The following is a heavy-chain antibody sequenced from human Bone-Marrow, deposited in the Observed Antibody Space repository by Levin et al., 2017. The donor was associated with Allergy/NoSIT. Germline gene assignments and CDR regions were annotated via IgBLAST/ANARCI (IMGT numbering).Heavy chain of an antibody. D-gene: IGHD6-13*01. CDR2: TYYSGSS. V-gene: IGHV4-30-4*01. Sequence: SETLSLTCTVSGGSISFGGYYWSWIRQPPGKGLEWIGYTYYSGSSYYSTSLKSRISISIDTSKNQLSLKLSSVTAADTAVYFCARGAGYSSSWYWDYWGQGTLATVSS. CDR3: ARGAGYSSSWYWDY. J-gene: IGHJ4*02. CDR1: GGSISFGGYY.